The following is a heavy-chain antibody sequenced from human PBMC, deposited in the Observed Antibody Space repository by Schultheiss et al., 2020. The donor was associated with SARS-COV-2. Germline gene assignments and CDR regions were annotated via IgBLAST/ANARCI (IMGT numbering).Heavy chain of an antibody. D-gene: IGHD2-2*02. V-gene: IGHV3-11*01. CDR1: GFTFSDYY. CDR3: ARAIYEYYFDS. CDR2: ISGSGSPI. Sequence: GGSLRLSCAASGFTFSDYYMTWIRQAPRKRPEWLSYISGSGSPIYYADSVKGRFTISRDNAKNSLYLQMDSLRAEDTAVYYCARAIYEYYFDSWGQGTLVTVS. J-gene: IGHJ4*02.